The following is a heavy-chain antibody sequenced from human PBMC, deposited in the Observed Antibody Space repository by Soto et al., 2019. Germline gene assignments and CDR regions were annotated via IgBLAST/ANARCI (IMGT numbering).Heavy chain of an antibody. V-gene: IGHV3-33*01. CDR3: ASGRWELLSLDAFDI. Sequence: GGSLRLSCAASGFTFSSYGMHWVRQAPGKGLEWVAVIWYDGSNKYYADSVKGRFTISRDNSKNTLYLQMNSLRAEDTAVYYCASGRWELLSLDAFDIWGQGTMVTVSS. CDR2: IWYDGSNK. D-gene: IGHD1-26*01. J-gene: IGHJ3*02. CDR1: GFTFSSYG.